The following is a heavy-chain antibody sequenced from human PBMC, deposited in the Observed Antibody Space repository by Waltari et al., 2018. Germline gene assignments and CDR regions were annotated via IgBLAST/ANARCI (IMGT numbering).Heavy chain of an antibody. J-gene: IGHJ4*02. Sequence: EVQLLESGGGSEQPGGSLRLSSAASGLTFSDFAISWFRQTPGKGLGWVATVTTSGADPNYADSGKGGFTISRDNSKNTMYRQMNSRRAEDTAVYYCGKDVDFCRRKDCLGIDYWGQGTRVTVSS. CDR1: GLTFSDFA. D-gene: IGHD3-3*01. CDR2: VTTSGADP. V-gene: IGHV3-23*01. CDR3: GKDVDFCRRKDCLGIDY.